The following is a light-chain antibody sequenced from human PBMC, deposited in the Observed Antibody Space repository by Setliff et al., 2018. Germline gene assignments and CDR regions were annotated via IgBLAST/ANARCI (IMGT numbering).Light chain of an antibody. CDR3: CSYVRGSAYV. Sequence: QSALTQPASVSGSLGQSITISYTGTSNDVGGYNYVSWYKQHPGEAPQLMIYAVTKRPSGVSNRFSGSKSGKAASLTISGLQAEDEADYYCCSYVRGSAYVFGTGTKVTVL. CDR2: AVT. CDR1: SNDVGGYNY. J-gene: IGLJ1*01. V-gene: IGLV2-14*03.